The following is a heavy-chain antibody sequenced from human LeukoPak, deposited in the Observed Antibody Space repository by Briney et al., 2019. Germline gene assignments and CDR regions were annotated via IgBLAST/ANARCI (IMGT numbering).Heavy chain of an antibody. J-gene: IGHJ6*03. CDR1: VFLYNSNY. CDR2: ISSGGST. D-gene: IGHD6-25*01. V-gene: IGHV3-53*01. CDR3: ARDLLAGGSGYMDV. Sequence: GGPLGLSCAPSVFLYNSNYMSWVREAPGKGLEWGSVISSGGSTYYADSVKGRFTISRDNSKNTLYLQMNSLRAEDTAVYYCARDLLAGGSGYMDVWGKGTTVTVSS.